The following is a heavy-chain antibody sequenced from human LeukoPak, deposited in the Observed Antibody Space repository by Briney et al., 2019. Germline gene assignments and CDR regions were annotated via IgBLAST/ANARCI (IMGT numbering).Heavy chain of an antibody. CDR2: INPNSGGT. V-gene: IGHV1-2*02. CDR3: ARDSSNDSSGYYYVGWFDP. D-gene: IGHD3-22*01. Sequence: ASVKVSCTASGYTFTGYYMHWVRQAPGQGLEWMGWINPNSGGTNYAQKFQGRVTMTRDTSISTAYMELSRLRSDDTAVYYCARDSSNDSSGYYYVGWFDPWGQGTLVTVSS. J-gene: IGHJ5*02. CDR1: GYTFTGYY.